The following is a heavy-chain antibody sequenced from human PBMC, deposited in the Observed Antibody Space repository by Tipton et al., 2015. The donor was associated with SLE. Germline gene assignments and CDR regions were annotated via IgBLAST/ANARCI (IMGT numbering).Heavy chain of an antibody. J-gene: IGHJ4*02. V-gene: IGHV1-46*01. Sequence: QLVQSGAEVREPGASVKLSCMPSGYSFTSHYIHWVRQAPGQGLEWMGVINPSDGSRSYAQKFQGRVTMTRDASTGTVYMELDSPTSDDTAVYYCVRELVGGHFDYWGQGTLVTVSS. CDR2: INPSDGSR. CDR1: GYSFTSHY. CDR3: VRELVGGHFDY. D-gene: IGHD1-26*01.